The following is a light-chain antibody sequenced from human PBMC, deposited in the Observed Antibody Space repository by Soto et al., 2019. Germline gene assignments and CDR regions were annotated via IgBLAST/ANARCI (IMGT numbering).Light chain of an antibody. CDR1: QSVSSY. CDR3: QKYGRTSRT. Sequence: DIVLTQSPATLSLSPGDRATLSCRASQSVSSYLAWYQQKPGQAPRLLIYGASSRATGIPDRFSGRGSGTDLTLTISSLKPEDIAASYCQKYGRTSRTFGRGTKVEIK. V-gene: IGKV3-20*01. CDR2: GAS. J-gene: IGKJ1*01.